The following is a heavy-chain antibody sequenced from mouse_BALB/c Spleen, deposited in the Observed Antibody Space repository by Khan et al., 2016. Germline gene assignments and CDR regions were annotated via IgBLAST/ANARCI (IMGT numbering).Heavy chain of an antibody. D-gene: IGHD4-1*01. Sequence: QVQLQQPGAELAKPGASVKMSCKASGYTFTSYWMHWVKQRPGQGLEWIGYINPSTGYTEYNQKFKDKATLTADKSSSTAYMQLSSLTSEDSAVYYCASRGGGTYYFDYWGQGTTLTVSS. CDR2: INPSTGYT. CDR3: ASRGGGTYYFDY. V-gene: IGHV1-7*01. J-gene: IGHJ2*01. CDR1: GYTFTSYW.